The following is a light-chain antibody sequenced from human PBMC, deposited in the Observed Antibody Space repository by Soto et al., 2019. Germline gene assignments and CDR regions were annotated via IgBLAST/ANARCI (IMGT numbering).Light chain of an antibody. J-gene: IGLJ3*02. CDR3: QSYDSTNRV. Sequence: NFMLTQPHSVSESPGKTVTISCTRSSGSIASNYVQWYQQRPGCAPTTLIHEDNQRASGVPARFSGSIDSSSNSASLTTSGLKSEDEADYYCQSYDSTNRVFGGGTKLTVL. CDR2: EDN. V-gene: IGLV6-57*04. CDR1: SGSIASNY.